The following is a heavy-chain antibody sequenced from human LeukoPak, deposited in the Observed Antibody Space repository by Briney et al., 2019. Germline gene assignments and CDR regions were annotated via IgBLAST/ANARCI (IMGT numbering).Heavy chain of an antibody. J-gene: IGHJ4*02. Sequence: ASVKVSCKASGYTFIRYGISWVRQAPGQGLEWMGWIRVYNGNTNYAQNLQGRVTMTTDTSTSTAYMELRSLRSDDTAVYYCARDSGLLWFGESQSHFDYWGQGTLVTVSS. D-gene: IGHD3-10*01. V-gene: IGHV1-18*01. CDR2: IRVYNGNT. CDR1: GYTFIRYG. CDR3: ARDSGLLWFGESQSHFDY.